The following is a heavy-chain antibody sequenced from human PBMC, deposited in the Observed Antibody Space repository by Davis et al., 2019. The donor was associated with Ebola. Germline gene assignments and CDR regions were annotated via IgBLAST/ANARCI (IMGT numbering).Heavy chain of an antibody. J-gene: IGHJ4*02. CDR1: GGSLRDSS. V-gene: IGHV4-59*01. D-gene: IGHD3/OR15-3a*01. CDR2: IYYSGST. Sequence: MPSETLSLTCAVYGGSLRDSSWTWIRQPPGKGLEWIGYIYYSGSTNYNPSLKSRVTISVDTSKNQFSLKLSSVTAADTAVYYCARDPTLYEYWTGYPDFWGQGTQVTVSS. CDR3: ARDPTLYEYWTGYPDF.